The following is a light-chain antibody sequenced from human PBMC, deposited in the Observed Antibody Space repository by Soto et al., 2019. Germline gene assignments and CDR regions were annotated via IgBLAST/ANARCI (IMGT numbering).Light chain of an antibody. J-gene: IGLJ3*02. CDR3: LLSYSGARV. CDR2: DTS. CDR1: TGAVTSGHY. V-gene: IGLV7-46*01. Sequence: QAVVTQEPSLTVSPGGTVTLTCGSTTGAVTSGHYPYWFQQKPGQAPRTLIYDTSNKHSWTPARFSGSLLGGKAALTLSGAQPEDEAEYYCLLSYSGARVFGGGTSSPS.